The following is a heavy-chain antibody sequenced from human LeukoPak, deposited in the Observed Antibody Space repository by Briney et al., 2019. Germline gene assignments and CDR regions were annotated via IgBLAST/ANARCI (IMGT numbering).Heavy chain of an antibody. J-gene: IGHJ5*02. CDR1: GGSISSYY. D-gene: IGHD4-23*01. V-gene: IGHV4-59*01. CDR3: ARGTTVVTYNWFDP. CDR2: IHYSGST. Sequence: PSETLSLTCTVSGGSISSYYWSWIRQPPGKCLEWIGYIHYSGSTNYNPSLKSRVTISLDTSKNQFSLKLSSVTAADTAVYYCARGTTVVTYNWFDPWGQGTLVTVSS.